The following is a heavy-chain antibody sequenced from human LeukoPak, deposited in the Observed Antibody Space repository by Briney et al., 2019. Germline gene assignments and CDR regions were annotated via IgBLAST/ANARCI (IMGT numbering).Heavy chain of an antibody. J-gene: IGHJ4*02. D-gene: IGHD2-2*01. Sequence: AGGSLRLSCAASGFTFSSYAMHWVRQAPGKGLEWVAVISYDGSNKYYADSVKGRFTISRDSSKNTLYLQMNSLRAEDTAVYCCASDIVVVPAGTFDYWGQGTLVTVSP. CDR2: ISYDGSNK. CDR3: ASDIVVVPAGTFDY. V-gene: IGHV3-30-3*01. CDR1: GFTFSSYA.